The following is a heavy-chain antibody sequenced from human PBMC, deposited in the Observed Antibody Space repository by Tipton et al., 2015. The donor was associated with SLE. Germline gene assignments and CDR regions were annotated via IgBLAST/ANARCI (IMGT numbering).Heavy chain of an antibody. CDR1: GGSISSGSYY. Sequence: TLSLTCTVSGGSISSGSYYWSWIRQPAGKGLEWIGHIYTSGSTNYNPSLKSRVTISVDTSKNQFSLKLTSVTAADTAVYYCARAREEGGYYGMDVWGQGTTVTVSS. D-gene: IGHD1-26*01. J-gene: IGHJ6*02. V-gene: IGHV4-61*09. CDR3: ARAREEGGYYGMDV. CDR2: IYTSGST.